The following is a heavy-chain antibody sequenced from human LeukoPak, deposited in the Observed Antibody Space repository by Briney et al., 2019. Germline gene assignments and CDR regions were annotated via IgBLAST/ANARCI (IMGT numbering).Heavy chain of an antibody. Sequence: IPSETLSLTCTVSGGSISSGGYYWSWIRQPPGKGLEWIGYIYHSGSTYYNPSLKSRVTISVDRSKNQFSLKLSSVTAADTAVYYCARTKVLLWFGEPTGSYMDVWGKGTTVTVSS. CDR3: ARTKVLLWFGEPTGSYMDV. CDR1: GGSISSGGYY. V-gene: IGHV4-30-2*01. J-gene: IGHJ6*03. D-gene: IGHD3-10*01. CDR2: IYHSGST.